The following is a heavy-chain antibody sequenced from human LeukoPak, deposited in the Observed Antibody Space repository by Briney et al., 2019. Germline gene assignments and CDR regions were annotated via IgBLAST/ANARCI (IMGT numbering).Heavy chain of an antibody. CDR3: ARSRGLAGAATVIDY. CDR2: VYNSGIT. Sequence: PSETLSLTCTVSGGPISNYYWTWIRQSPGQGLEWIGYVYNSGITDYNPSLKSRLTISVDTSKNQFSLKLSSMTAADTAVYYCARSRGLAGAATVIDYRGQGTLVTVSS. V-gene: IGHV4-59*08. D-gene: IGHD6-25*01. J-gene: IGHJ4*02. CDR1: GGPISNYY.